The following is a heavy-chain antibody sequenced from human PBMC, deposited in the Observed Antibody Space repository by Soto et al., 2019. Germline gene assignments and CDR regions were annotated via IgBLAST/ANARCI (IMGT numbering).Heavy chain of an antibody. V-gene: IGHV3-23*01. CDR3: VKGYWKGDV. CDR2: ISGSGGSI. Sequence: EVQLLESGGGLVQPGGSLRLYCAASGFTFSTYAMNWVRQAPGNGLEWVSAISGSGGSIHYADSVKGRFTISRDNSKNTLYLQMNSLIDEDTAIYHCVKGYWKGDVWGQGTTVTVSS. D-gene: IGHD1-1*01. CDR1: GFTFSTYA. J-gene: IGHJ6*02.